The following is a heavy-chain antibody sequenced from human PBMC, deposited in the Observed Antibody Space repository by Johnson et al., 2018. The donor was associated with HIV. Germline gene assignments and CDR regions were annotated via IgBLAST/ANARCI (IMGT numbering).Heavy chain of an antibody. V-gene: IGHV3-30*09. D-gene: IGHD3-22*01. CDR1: GFSFNSYA. J-gene: IGHJ3*02. CDR3: ARVWVIVVTFGAFDI. CDR2: ISYDGSNK. Sequence: QVQLVESGGGVVQPGRSLRLSCAASGFSFNSYAMHWVRQAPGEGLEWVAGISYDGSNKYYADSVKGRFAISRDNSKNTLHLQMNSLRAEDTAVYYCARVWVIVVTFGAFDIWGQGTMVTVSS.